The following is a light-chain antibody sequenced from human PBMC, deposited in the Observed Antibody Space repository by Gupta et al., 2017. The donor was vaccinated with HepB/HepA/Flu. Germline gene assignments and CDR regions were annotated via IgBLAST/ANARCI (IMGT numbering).Light chain of an antibody. J-gene: IGKJ4*02. CDR2: AAS. CDR1: QGISSW. CDR3: QQAYSFPRT. V-gene: IGKV1-12*01. Sequence: IQMNQSPSSVSASVGDRVTITCRASQGISSWLAWYQQKPGKAPKLLIYAASSLQSGVPSTFGGSGSGTDFTLTINSMQPEDFATSYCQQAYSFPRTFGGGTKVEIK.